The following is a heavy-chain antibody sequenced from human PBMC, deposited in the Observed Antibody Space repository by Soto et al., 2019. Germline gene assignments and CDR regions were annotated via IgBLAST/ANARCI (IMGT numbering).Heavy chain of an antibody. J-gene: IGHJ4*02. CDR2: VYIGGNT. V-gene: IGHV3-66*01. CDR1: GFTVSSNY. D-gene: IGHD3-16*01. Sequence: EVQLVESGGGLVQPGGSLRLSCAASGFTVSSNYMSWVRQAPGKGLEWVSVVYIGGNTYYAESVEDRFTISRDNFQNMLYLQLNSLIAEDTAGYDCTGSVGGGFDYWCQGTLVPFSS. CDR3: TGSVGGGFDY.